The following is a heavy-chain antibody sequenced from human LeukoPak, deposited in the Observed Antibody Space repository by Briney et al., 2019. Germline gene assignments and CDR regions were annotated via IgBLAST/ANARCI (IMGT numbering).Heavy chain of an antibody. CDR2: INPNSGVT. CDR3: SREDY. J-gene: IGHJ4*02. CDR1: GYTSIDHY. Sequence: ASVKVSCKASGYTSIDHYLQWVRQAPGQGLEWVGWINPNSGVTNYAQKFQGRVSMTSDTSISTVYMELSRLRSDDTAVYYCSREDYWGQGTLVTVSS. V-gene: IGHV1-2*02.